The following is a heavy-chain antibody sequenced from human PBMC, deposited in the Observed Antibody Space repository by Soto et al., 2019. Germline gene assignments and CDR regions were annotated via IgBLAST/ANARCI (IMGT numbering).Heavy chain of an antibody. CDR3: ARELYSCGGDCPYYLDY. CDR1: GYPFTDYF. CDR2: ISLYHHST. D-gene: IGHD2-21*02. V-gene: IGHV1-46*01. Sequence: SVKVSCKTSGYPFTDYFIHWLRQATGQGLEWMGIISLYHHSTSYAQKFQGRLTVTADTSTTTVYMDLSSLTSEDSAVYWCARELYSCGGDCPYYLDYWGQGTLVTVSS. J-gene: IGHJ4*02.